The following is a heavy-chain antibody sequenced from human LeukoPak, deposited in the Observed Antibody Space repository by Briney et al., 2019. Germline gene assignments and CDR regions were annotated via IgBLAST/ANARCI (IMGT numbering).Heavy chain of an antibody. Sequence: EAAVTVSFMASGYTFTKYGISWVRQAPGQGREGMGWISAYNGNTNYAQKLQGRVTMTTDTSTSTTYMELRRLRSDDTAVYYCARTGGYSYGFYYYYYMDVWGKGTTVTVSS. CDR1: GYTFTKYG. J-gene: IGHJ6*03. CDR3: ARTGGYSYGFYYYYYMDV. CDR2: ISAYNGNT. V-gene: IGHV1-18*01. D-gene: IGHD5-18*01.